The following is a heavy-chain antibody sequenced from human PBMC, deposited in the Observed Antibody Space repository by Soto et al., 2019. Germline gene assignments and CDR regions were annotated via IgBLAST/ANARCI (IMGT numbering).Heavy chain of an antibody. CDR3: XXXXXXXXTCYPVAYYYYMDV. V-gene: IGHV4-59*01. CDR1: GGSIXXXX. D-gene: IGHD2-15*01. Sequence: QVQLQESGPGLVKPSETLSLTCTVSGGSIXXXXXXXIRQPPGXXXXWIGYIYYSGSTTYNPSLKSRXTISVXTSKNQFSLXXXXXXXXXXXXXXXXXXXXXXXTCYPVAYYYYMDVWGKGTTVTVSS. CDR2: IYYSGST. J-gene: IGHJ6*03.